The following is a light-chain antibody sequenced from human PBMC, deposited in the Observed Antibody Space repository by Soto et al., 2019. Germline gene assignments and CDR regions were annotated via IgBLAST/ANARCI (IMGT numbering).Light chain of an antibody. CDR3: QQYGSSPRFT. CDR2: GAS. J-gene: IGKJ3*01. V-gene: IGKV3-20*01. Sequence: EIVLTQSPGTLSLSPGERATLSCRASQSVSSSYLAWYQQKPGQAPRLLIYGASIRATGIPDRFSGSGSGTDFTLTISRLEPEYFAVYYCQQYGSSPRFTFGPGTKVDIK. CDR1: QSVSSSY.